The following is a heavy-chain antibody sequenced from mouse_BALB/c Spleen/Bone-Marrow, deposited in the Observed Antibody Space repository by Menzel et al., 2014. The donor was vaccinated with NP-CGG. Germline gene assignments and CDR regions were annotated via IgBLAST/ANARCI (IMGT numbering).Heavy chain of an antibody. CDR2: IDPENGNI. V-gene: IGHV14-3*02. Sequence: EVQLQESGAELVKPGASVKLSCTASGFNIKDTYIHWVKRRPEQGLEWIGRIDPENGNIKYDPKFQVKATITADTSSNTVYLQLSSLTSEDTAVYYCTRRGFDFWGQGTTLTVSS. CDR1: GFNIKDTY. J-gene: IGHJ2*01. CDR3: TRRGFDF.